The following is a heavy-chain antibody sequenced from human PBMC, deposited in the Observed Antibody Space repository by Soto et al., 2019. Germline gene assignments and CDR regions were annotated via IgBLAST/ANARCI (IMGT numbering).Heavy chain of an antibody. CDR1: GYTFTSYG. J-gene: IGHJ6*02. CDR3: ARDAALGSLSDYYYYGMDV. V-gene: IGHV1-18*01. CDR2: ISAYNGNT. Sequence: ASVKVSCKASGYTFTSYGISWVRQAPGQGLEWMGWISAYNGNTNYAQELQGRVTMTTDTSTSTAYMELRSLRSDDTAVYYCARDAALGSLSDYYYYGMDVWGQGTTVTVSS. D-gene: IGHD1-26*01.